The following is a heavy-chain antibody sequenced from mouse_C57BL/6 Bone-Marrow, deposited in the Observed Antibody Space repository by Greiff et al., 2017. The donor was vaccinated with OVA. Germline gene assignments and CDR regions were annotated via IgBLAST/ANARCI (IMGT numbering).Heavy chain of an antibody. CDR2: ISNGGGST. J-gene: IGHJ3*01. CDR3: ASYYGSSGWFAY. V-gene: IGHV5-12*01. Sequence: DVMLVESGGGLVQPGGSLKLSCAASGFTFSDYYMYWVRQTPEKRLEWVAYISNGGGSTYYPDTVKGRFTISRDNAKNTLYLQMSRLKSEDTAMYYCASYYGSSGWFAYWGQGTLVTVSA. CDR1: GFTFSDYY. D-gene: IGHD1-1*01.